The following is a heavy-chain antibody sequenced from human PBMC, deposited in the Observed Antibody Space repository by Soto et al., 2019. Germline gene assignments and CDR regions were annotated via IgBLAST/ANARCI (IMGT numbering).Heavy chain of an antibody. D-gene: IGHD6-6*01. CDR1: GGSISSSSYY. V-gene: IGHV4-39*01. CDR2: IYYSGST. J-gene: IGHJ4*02. CDR3: ARLPKYSSSLGD. Sequence: QLQLQESGPGLVKPSETLSLTCTVSGGSISSSSYYWGWIRQPPGKGLEWIGSIYYSGSTYYNPSLKSRVTISVDTSKNQFSLKLSSVTAADTAVYYCARLPKYSSSLGDWGQGTLVTVSS.